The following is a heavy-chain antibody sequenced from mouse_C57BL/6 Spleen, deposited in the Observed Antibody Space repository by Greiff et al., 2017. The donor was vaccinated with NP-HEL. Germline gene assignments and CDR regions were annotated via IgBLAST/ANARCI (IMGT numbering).Heavy chain of an antibody. CDR1: GYTFTSYW. CDR3: AIDDGLLRGAMDY. V-gene: IGHV1-74*01. J-gene: IGHJ4*01. D-gene: IGHD2-3*01. Sequence: QVQLQQPGAELVKPGASVKVSCKASGYTFTSYWMHWVKQRPGQGLEWIGRINPSDSDTNYNQKFKGKATLTVDKSSSTAYMQLSSLTSEDSAVYYCAIDDGLLRGAMDYWGQGTSVTVSS. CDR2: INPSDSDT.